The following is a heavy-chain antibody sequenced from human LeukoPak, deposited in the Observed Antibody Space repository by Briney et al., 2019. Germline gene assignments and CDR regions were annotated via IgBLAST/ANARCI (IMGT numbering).Heavy chain of an antibody. D-gene: IGHD5-24*01. V-gene: IGHV3-33*01. J-gene: IGHJ4*02. CDR2: IWYDGSNK. CDR1: GFTFSSYG. Sequence: GRSLRLSCAASGFTFSSYGMHWVRQAPGKGLEWVAVIWYDGSNKYYADSVKGRFTISRDNSKNTLYLQMNSLRAEDTAVYYCARTVGRWLQFSQFDYWGQGTLVTVSS. CDR3: ARTVGRWLQFSQFDY.